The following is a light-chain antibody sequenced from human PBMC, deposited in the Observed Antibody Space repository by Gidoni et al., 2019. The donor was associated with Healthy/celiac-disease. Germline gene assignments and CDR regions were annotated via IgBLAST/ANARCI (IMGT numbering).Light chain of an antibody. J-gene: IGKJ2*01. V-gene: IGKV4-1*01. CDR1: QSVLYSYNNKNY. CDR3: HQYYNYPYT. CDR2: WAS. Sequence: DLVMTQSPDSLTVSLAERATINCKSSQSVLYSYNNKNYLAWYQQKPGQPPKLLIYWASSRDSGVPDRFSGSGSGTDFTLTISSLQAEDVAVYYCHQYYNYPYTFXXXTKLEIK.